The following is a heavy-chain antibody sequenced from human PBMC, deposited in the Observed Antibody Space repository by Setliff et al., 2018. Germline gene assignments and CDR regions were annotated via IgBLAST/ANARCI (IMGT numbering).Heavy chain of an antibody. CDR2: ISSSGSTI. D-gene: IGHD3-9*01. Sequence: GGSLRLSCAASGFTFSSYEMSWVRQAPGKGLEWVSYISSSGSTIYYADSVKGRFTISRDNAKNSLYLQMNSLRAEDTAVYYCACPDILTGLYDYWGQGTLVTVSS. V-gene: IGHV3-48*03. CDR1: GFTFSSYE. CDR3: ACPDILTGLYDY. J-gene: IGHJ4*02.